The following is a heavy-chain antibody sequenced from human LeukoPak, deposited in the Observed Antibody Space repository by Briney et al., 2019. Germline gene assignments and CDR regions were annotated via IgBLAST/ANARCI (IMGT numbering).Heavy chain of an antibody. D-gene: IGHD3-22*01. CDR2: IIPIFGTA. Sequence: ASVEVSCKASGGTFSSYAISWVRQAPGQGLEWMGGIIPIFGTANYAQKFQGRVTITADESMSTAYMELSSLRSEDTAVYYCARSYYYDSSGYYTPFDYWGQGTLVTVSS. CDR3: ARSYYYDSSGYYTPFDY. CDR1: GGTFSSYA. J-gene: IGHJ4*02. V-gene: IGHV1-69*13.